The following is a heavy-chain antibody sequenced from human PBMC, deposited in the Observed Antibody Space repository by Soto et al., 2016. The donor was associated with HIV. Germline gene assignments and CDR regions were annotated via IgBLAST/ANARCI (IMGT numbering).Heavy chain of an antibody. CDR2: ISSSSSYI. CDR1: GFTFSSYS. D-gene: IGHD5-18*01. Sequence: EVQLVESGGGLVKPGGSLRLSCAASGFTFSSYSMNWVRQAPGKGLEWVSSISSSSSYIYYADSVKGRFTISRDNAKNSLYLQMNSLRAEDTAVYYCARDGQLGNFQVDVVGQKGHGHRSP. J-gene: IGHJ6*03. CDR3: ARDGQLGNFQVDV. V-gene: IGHV3-21*01.